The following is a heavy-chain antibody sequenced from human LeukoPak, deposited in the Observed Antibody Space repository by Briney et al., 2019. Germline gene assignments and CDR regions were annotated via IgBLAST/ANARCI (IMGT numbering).Heavy chain of an antibody. CDR2: ISAYNGNT. J-gene: IGHJ3*02. CDR1: GYTFTSYG. Sequence: GASVKVSCKASGYTFTSYGISWVRQAPGQGVEWMGWISAYNGNTNYAQKLQGRVTMTTDTSTSTAYMELRSLRSDDTAVYYCARDEPRIAVSPEDDAFDIWGQGTMVTVSS. V-gene: IGHV1-18*01. CDR3: ARDEPRIAVSPEDDAFDI. D-gene: IGHD6-19*01.